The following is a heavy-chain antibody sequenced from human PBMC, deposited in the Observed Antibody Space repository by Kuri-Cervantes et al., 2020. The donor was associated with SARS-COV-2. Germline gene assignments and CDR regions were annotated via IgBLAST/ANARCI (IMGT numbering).Heavy chain of an antibody. CDR3: AKDTYDSSGVVGFDY. CDR1: GFTFSSYA. V-gene: IGHV3-23*01. CDR2: ISGSGGST. D-gene: IGHD3-22*01. J-gene: IGHJ4*02. Sequence: GESLKISCAASGFTFSSYAMSWVRQAPGKGLEWVSAISGSGGSTYYADSVKGRFTISRDNSKNTLYLQMNSLRAEDTAVYYCAKDTYDSSGVVGFDYWGQGTLVTVSS.